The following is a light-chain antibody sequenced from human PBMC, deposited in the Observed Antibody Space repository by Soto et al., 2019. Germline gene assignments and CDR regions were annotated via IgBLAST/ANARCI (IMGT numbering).Light chain of an antibody. J-gene: IGKJ3*01. V-gene: IGKV1-27*01. Sequence: DIQMTQSPSSLSASVGDRVTITCRASQGISNYLAWYQQKPGKVPKFLIYDASTLQSGVPSRFSGSGSGTDFTLSSLRPEDVATYYCQKYDSAPFTFGPGTKVDIK. CDR3: QKYDSAPFT. CDR1: QGISNY. CDR2: DAS.